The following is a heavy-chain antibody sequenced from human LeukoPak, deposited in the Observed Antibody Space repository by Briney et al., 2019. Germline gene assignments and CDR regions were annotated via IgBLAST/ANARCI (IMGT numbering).Heavy chain of an antibody. D-gene: IGHD6-13*01. CDR2: ISAYNGNT. Sequence: ASVKVSFKASGYTFTNYGISWVRQAPGQGLEWMGWISAYNGNTDYAQNLQGRVTMTTDTLTSTAYMELRSLRSDDTAVYYCARDQALVAYSSTWFDYWGQGTPVTVSS. CDR1: GYTFTNYG. V-gene: IGHV1-18*01. J-gene: IGHJ4*02. CDR3: ARDQALVAYSSTWFDY.